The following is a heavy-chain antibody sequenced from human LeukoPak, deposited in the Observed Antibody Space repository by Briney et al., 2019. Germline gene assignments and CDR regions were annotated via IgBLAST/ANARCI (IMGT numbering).Heavy chain of an antibody. V-gene: IGHV1-2*04. CDR3: ARDPYYYDSSGQRGAFDI. CDR1: GYTFTGYY. D-gene: IGHD3-22*01. CDR2: INPNSGGT. J-gene: IGHJ3*02. Sequence: ASVKVSCKASGYTFTGYYMHWVRQAPGQGLGWMGWINPNSGGTNYAQKFQGWVTMTRDTSISTAYMELSRLRSDDTAVYYCARDPYYYDSSGQRGAFDIWGQGTMVTVSS.